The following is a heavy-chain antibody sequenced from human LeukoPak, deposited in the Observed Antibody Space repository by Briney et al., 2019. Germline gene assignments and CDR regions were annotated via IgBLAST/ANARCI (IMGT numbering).Heavy chain of an antibody. J-gene: IGHJ4*02. V-gene: IGHV3-30*04. CDR1: GFTFSSYA. CDR2: ISYDGSNK. Sequence: PGGSLRLSCAASGFTFSSYAMHWVRQAPGKGLEWVAVISYDGSNKYYADSVKGRFTISRDNSKNTLYLQMNSLRAEDTAAYYCARTTYYFDYWGQGTLVTVSS. D-gene: IGHD1-1*01. CDR3: ARTTYYFDY.